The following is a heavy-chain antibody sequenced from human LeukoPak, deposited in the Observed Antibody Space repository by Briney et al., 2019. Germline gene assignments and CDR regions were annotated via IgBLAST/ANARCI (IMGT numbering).Heavy chain of an antibody. CDR3: ARVNDYGGNDDAFDI. D-gene: IGHD4-23*01. CDR1: GFTFSSYS. CDR2: ISSTSSTI. V-gene: IGHV3-48*04. Sequence: GSRPPYCAASGFTFSSYSLNWVRQAPGKGLEWVSYISSTSSTIYYADSVKGSFTISRDNAKNSLYLQMNSLRAEDTALYYCARVNDYGGNDDAFDIWGQVTMLT. J-gene: IGHJ3*02.